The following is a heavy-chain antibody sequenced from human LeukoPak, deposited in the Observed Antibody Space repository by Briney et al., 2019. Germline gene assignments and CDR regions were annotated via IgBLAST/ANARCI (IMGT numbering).Heavy chain of an antibody. CDR1: GGSISSYY. Sequence: KPSETLSLTCIVSGGSISSYYWSWIRQPPGKGLEWIGYIYYSGSTNYNPSLKSRVTISVDTSKNQFSLKLSSVTAADTAVYYCARDSTRYNWFDPWGQGTLVTVSS. CDR2: IYYSGST. V-gene: IGHV4-59*01. CDR3: ARDSTRYNWFDP. J-gene: IGHJ5*02.